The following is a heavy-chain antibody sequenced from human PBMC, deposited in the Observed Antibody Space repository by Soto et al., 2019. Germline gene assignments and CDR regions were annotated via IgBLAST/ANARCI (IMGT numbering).Heavy chain of an antibody. CDR1: GFTFSPFW. Sequence: PGESLKISCAASGFTFSPFWMHWVRQGPGKGLEWVSHINSDGRTIAYADSVKGRFTISRDNAKNTLYLEINSLRADDTAVYYCARDRGYPDSFNVWGQGTMVTVSS. V-gene: IGHV3-74*01. J-gene: IGHJ3*01. CDR2: INSDGRTI. CDR3: ARDRGYPDSFNV. D-gene: IGHD3-22*01.